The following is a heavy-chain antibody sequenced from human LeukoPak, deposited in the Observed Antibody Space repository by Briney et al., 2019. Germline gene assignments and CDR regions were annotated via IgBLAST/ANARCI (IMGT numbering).Heavy chain of an antibody. Sequence: SETLSLTCTVSGGSISSSSYYWGWIRQPPGKGLEWIGSIYYSGSTYYNPSLKSRVTISVDTSKNQFSLKLSSVTAADTAVYYCARDSGAAAGTGENWFDPWGQGTLVTVSS. CDR2: IYYSGST. V-gene: IGHV4-39*07. CDR3: ARDSGAAAGTGENWFDP. CDR1: GGSISSSSYY. D-gene: IGHD6-13*01. J-gene: IGHJ5*02.